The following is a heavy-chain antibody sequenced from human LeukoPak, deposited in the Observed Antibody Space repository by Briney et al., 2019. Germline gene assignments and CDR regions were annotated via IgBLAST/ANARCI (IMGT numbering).Heavy chain of an antibody. Sequence: PGGSLRLSCAASGFTFSSYAMSWVRQAPGKGLEWVSGISGNGGSTYYADSVKGWFTVSRDNSKNTLYLQMNSLRAEDTAVYYCAKDAYYDSSGYCLKFDYWGQGTLVTVSS. J-gene: IGHJ4*02. CDR2: ISGNGGST. D-gene: IGHD3-22*01. CDR1: GFTFSSYA. V-gene: IGHV3-23*01. CDR3: AKDAYYDSSGYCLKFDY.